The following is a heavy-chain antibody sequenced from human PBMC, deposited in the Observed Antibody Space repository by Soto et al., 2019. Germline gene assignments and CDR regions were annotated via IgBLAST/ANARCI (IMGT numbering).Heavy chain of an antibody. CDR3: ARKEYGDGLDV. Sequence: SETLSLTCTVSDGSISGYFWSWIRQPPGKGLECIGYLSDSGSTDYTPSLNSRVTISVDTSKNQFSLQLSSVTAADTAVYYCARKEYGDGLDVWGQGTTVTVSS. D-gene: IGHD2-2*01. CDR1: DGSISGYF. V-gene: IGHV4-59*01. CDR2: LSDSGST. J-gene: IGHJ6*02.